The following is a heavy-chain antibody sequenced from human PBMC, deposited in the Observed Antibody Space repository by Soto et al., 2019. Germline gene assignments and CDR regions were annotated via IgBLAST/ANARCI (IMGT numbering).Heavy chain of an antibody. CDR2: ISTYNGTT. D-gene: IGHD3-22*01. Sequence: GXSVKVSCKASVYTFCNYGISWVRQAPGQGLEWMGWISTYNGTTDYAQKFQGRVTLTTDISTSTAYMEVRSLRSDDTAVYYCARYYYDDSGYDNWCDHWGQGTLVTVSS. J-gene: IGHJ5*02. CDR3: ARYYYDDSGYDNWCDH. CDR1: VYTFCNYG. V-gene: IGHV1-18*01.